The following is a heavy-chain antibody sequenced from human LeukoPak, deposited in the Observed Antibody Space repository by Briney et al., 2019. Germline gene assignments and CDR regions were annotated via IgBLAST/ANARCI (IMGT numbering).Heavy chain of an antibody. CDR3: ASFSVGSLSAAIYTYYYYGMDV. D-gene: IGHD2-2*02. J-gene: IGHJ6*02. V-gene: IGHV1-69*13. Sequence: ASVKVSCKASGGTFSSYAISWVRQAPGQGLEWMGGIIPIFGTGNYAQKFQGRVTITADESTSTAYMELSSLRSEDTAVYYCASFSVGSLSAAIYTYYYYGMDVWGQGTTVTVSS. CDR2: IIPIFGTG. CDR1: GGTFSSYA.